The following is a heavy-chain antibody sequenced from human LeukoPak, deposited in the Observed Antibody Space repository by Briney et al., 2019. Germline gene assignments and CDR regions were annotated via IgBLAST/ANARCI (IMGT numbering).Heavy chain of an antibody. CDR3: AKSDAEVTAMNFDY. D-gene: IGHD2-21*02. V-gene: IGHV3-23*01. Sequence: GGSLRLSFTASGFTFSSYAMSWVRQAPGKGLEWVSAISGSGGSKYYADSVKGRFTISRDNSENTLSLPINRLREGETAVYYCAKSDAEVTAMNFDYWGQGTLVTVSS. J-gene: IGHJ4*02. CDR1: GFTFSSYA. CDR2: ISGSGGSK.